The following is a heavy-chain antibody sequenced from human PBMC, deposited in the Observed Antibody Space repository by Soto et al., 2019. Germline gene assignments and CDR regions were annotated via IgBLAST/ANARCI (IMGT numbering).Heavy chain of an antibody. CDR3: ARIADCSTTSCSFPSRFHIRGYYYYYGMDV. Sequence: ASVKVSCKASGYTFTSYGISWVRQAPGQGLEWVGWISAYNGNSNYAQKYHGRVTMTTDTSTNTAYMEMSSLRSDDTAVYYCARIADCSTTSCSFPSRFHIRGYYYYYGMDVWGQGTTVTVSS. CDR2: ISAYNGNS. D-gene: IGHD2-2*01. J-gene: IGHJ6*02. CDR1: GYTFTSYG. V-gene: IGHV1-18*01.